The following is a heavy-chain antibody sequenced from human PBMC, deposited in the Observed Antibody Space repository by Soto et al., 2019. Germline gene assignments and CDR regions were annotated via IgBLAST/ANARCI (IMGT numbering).Heavy chain of an antibody. V-gene: IGHV1-69*13. CDR1: GGTFSSYA. Sequence: GASVKVSCKASGGTFSSYAISWVRQAPGQGLEWMGGIIPIFGTANYAQKFQGRVTITADESTSTAYMELSSLRSEDTAVYYCARAWGYCSGGSCYSPLDYYYYGMDVWGQGTTVTVS. CDR3: ARAWGYCSGGSCYSPLDYYYYGMDV. J-gene: IGHJ6*02. CDR2: IIPIFGTA. D-gene: IGHD2-15*01.